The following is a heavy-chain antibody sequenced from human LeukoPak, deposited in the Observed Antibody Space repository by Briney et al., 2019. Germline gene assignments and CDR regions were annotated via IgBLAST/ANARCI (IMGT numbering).Heavy chain of an antibody. D-gene: IGHD6-19*01. CDR1: GFTFDDYA. V-gene: IGHV3-9*01. J-gene: IGHJ6*03. Sequence: PGGSLRLSCAVSGFTFDDYAMHWVRQVPGKGLEWVSGINWNSDSIGYAVRGRFTISRDNAKNSLYLQMNSLRAEDTALYYCAKGSSLAVAGTMGYYSYYYMDVWGKGTTVTISS. CDR2: INWNSDSI. CDR3: AKGSSLAVAGTMGYYSYYYMDV.